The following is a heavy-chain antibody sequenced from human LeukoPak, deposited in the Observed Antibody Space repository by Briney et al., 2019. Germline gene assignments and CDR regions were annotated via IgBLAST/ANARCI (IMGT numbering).Heavy chain of an antibody. CDR1: GGSFSDYY. CDR3: ARGTPMATNYYSDY. D-gene: IGHD5-18*01. Sequence: SETLSLTCAVYGGSFSDYYWSWIRQPPGKGLEWIGEINHSGSTNYNPSLKSRVTISVDTSKNQFSLKLSSVTAADTAVYYCARGTPMATNYYSDYWGQGTLVTVSS. CDR2: INHSGST. J-gene: IGHJ4*02. V-gene: IGHV4-34*01.